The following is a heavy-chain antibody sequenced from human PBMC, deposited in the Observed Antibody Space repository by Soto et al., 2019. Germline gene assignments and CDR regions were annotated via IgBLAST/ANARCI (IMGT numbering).Heavy chain of an antibody. CDR2: ISGSGGSP. D-gene: IGHD5-18*01. Sequence: EVQLLESGGGLVQPGGSLRLSCAASGFTFSSYAMTWVRQAPGKGLEWVSTISGSGGSPYYADSVKGRFTISRDNSKNTLYLQMNSLRVEDTAVYYCANQVDTAMVWGFDYWGQGIMVTVSS. V-gene: IGHV3-23*01. J-gene: IGHJ4*02. CDR1: GFTFSSYA. CDR3: ANQVDTAMVWGFDY.